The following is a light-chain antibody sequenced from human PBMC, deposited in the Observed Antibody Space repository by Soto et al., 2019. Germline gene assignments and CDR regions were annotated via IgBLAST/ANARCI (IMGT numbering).Light chain of an antibody. V-gene: IGKV3-15*01. Sequence: EIVMTQSPATLSVSPGERATLSCRASQSVSSNLAWYQQKPGQAPRLLIYGASTRATGIPAGFSGSGSGTEFTLTISSLQSEDFAVYYCQQYGSSRWTFGQGTKVDIK. J-gene: IGKJ1*01. CDR1: QSVSSN. CDR2: GAS. CDR3: QQYGSSRWT.